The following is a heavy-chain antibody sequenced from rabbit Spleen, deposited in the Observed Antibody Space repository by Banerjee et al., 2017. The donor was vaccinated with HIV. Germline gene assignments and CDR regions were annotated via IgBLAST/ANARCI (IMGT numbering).Heavy chain of an antibody. J-gene: IGHJ4*01. Sequence: QQQLEESGGGLVKPEGSLTLTCKASGFSFSSSYWICWVRQAPGKGLEWIACIYGGSAGSTYYASWAKGRFTISKTSSTTVTLQMTSLTAADTATYFCARGPGYPMDLWGPGTLVTVS. CDR1: GFSFSSSYW. CDR2: IYGGSAGST. D-gene: IGHD3-1*01. V-gene: IGHV1S45*01. CDR3: ARGPGYPMDL.